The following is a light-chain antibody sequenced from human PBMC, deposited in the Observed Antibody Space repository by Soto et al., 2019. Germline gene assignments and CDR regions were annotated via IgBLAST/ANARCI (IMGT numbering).Light chain of an antibody. CDR2: GAS. V-gene: IGKV1-9*01. CDR1: HAIRSY. CDR3: QQLDRYPFT. Sequence: DIPLTQSPSFLSASVGDRITITCRASHAIRSYLAWYQQKPAKAPKLLIYGASTLQSGVPSRFSGSGSGTEFTLTISSLQPEDFASYYCQQLDRYPFTFGGGTKVEI. J-gene: IGKJ4*01.